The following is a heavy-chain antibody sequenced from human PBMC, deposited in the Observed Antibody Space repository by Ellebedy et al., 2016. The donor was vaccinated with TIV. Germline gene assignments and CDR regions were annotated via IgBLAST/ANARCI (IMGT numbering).Heavy chain of an antibody. CDR2: IRSQAHSYAT. D-gene: IGHD2-2*01. J-gene: IGHJ4*02. CDR1: GFTFSDSH. V-gene: IGHV3-73*01. Sequence: GESLKISXAASGFTFSDSHMHWVRQASGKGLEWVGHIRSQAHSYATAYAASVNGRFTISRDDSKNMAYLQMNSLKTEDTAVYYCARQTDSCHDYWGQGTLVTVSS. CDR3: ARQTDSCHDY.